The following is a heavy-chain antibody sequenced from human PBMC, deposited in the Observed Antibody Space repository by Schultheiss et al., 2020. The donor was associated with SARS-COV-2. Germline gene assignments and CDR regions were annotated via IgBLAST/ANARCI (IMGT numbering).Heavy chain of an antibody. CDR2: ISYDGSNK. CDR1: GFTVSSNY. D-gene: IGHD6-6*01. V-gene: IGHV3-30*03. Sequence: GESLKISCAASGFTVSSNYMSWVRQAPGKGLEWVAVISYDGSNKYYADSVKGRFTISRDNSKNTLYLQMNSLRAEDTAVYYCARDARSDSSSAPFYYYYYMDVWGKGTTVTVSS. CDR3: ARDARSDSSSAPFYYYYYMDV. J-gene: IGHJ6*03.